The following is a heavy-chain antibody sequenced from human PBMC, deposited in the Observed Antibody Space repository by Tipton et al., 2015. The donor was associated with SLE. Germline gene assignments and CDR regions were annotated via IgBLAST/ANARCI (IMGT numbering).Heavy chain of an antibody. Sequence: QVQLVQSGGEVKKPGASVKVSCKASGYTLTNYGFNWVRQAPGQGLEWMGWISVYNGNTKYAQNLQGRVTMTTDTSTSTAYMELNSLRSEDTAIYYCAREGGVRPFDAFDIWGQGTMVTVSS. D-gene: IGHD3-10*01. CDR1: GYTLTNYG. V-gene: IGHV1-18*01. CDR3: AREGGVRPFDAFDI. CDR2: ISVYNGNT. J-gene: IGHJ3*02.